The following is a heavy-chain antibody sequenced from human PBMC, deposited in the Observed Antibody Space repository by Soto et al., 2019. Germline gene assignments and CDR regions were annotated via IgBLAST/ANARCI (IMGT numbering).Heavy chain of an antibody. CDR3: ARDGGYCSGGSCYYFPDY. Sequence: QVQLVESGGGVVQPGRSLRLSCAASGFTFSSYGMHWVRQAPGKGLEWVAVIWYDGSNKYYADSVKGRFTISRDNSKNTLYMQMHSLRAEDTAVYYCARDGGYCSGGSCYYFPDYWGQGTLVTVSS. V-gene: IGHV3-33*01. CDR1: GFTFSSYG. J-gene: IGHJ4*02. CDR2: IWYDGSNK. D-gene: IGHD2-15*01.